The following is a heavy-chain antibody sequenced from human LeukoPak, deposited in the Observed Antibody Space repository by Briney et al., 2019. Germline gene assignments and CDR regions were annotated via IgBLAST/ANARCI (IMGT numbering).Heavy chain of an antibody. CDR2: INPNSGGT. J-gene: IGHJ5*02. Sequence: ASVKVSCKASGYTFTGYYMHWVRQAPGQGLEWMGWINPNSGGTNYAQKFQGRVTMTRDTSISTAYMELSRLRSDDTAVYYCARDEEYYDFWSGYQYNWFDPWGQGTLVTVSS. V-gene: IGHV1-2*02. D-gene: IGHD3-3*01. CDR3: ARDEEYYDFWSGYQYNWFDP. CDR1: GYTFTGYY.